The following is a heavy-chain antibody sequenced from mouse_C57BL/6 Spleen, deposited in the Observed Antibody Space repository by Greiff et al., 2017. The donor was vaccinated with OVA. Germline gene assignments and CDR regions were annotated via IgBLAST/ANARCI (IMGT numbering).Heavy chain of an antibody. CDR3: TRERGYPFDY. CDR2: IYPGNSDP. J-gene: IGHJ2*01. V-gene: IGHV1-5*01. CDR1: GYTFTSYW. Sequence: EVQLQQSGTVLARPGASVKMSCKTSGYTFTSYWMHWVKQRPGQGLEWIGAIYPGNSDPSYNQKFKGKAKLTAVTSASTAYMELSSRTNEDSAVYYCTRERGYPFDYWGQGTTRTVSS. D-gene: IGHD2-2*01.